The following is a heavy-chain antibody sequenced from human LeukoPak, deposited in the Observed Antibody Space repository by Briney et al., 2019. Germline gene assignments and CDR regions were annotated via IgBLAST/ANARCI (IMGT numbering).Heavy chain of an antibody. V-gene: IGHV1-69*13. CDR1: GGTFSSYA. D-gene: IGHD4-11*01. J-gene: IGHJ6*03. CDR3: ARDGSNHYYYYYMDV. CDR2: IIPIFGTA. Sequence: SVKVSCKASGGTFSSYAFSWVRQAPGQGLEWMGGIIPIFGTANYAQKFQGRVTITADESTSTAYMELSSLRSEDTAVYYCARDGSNHYYYYYMDVWGKGTTVTVSS.